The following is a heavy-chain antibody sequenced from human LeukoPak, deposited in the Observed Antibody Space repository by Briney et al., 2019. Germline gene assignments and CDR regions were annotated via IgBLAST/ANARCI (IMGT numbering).Heavy chain of an antibody. CDR2: ISSSGSTI. CDR1: GFTFSSYE. CDR3: ASIPLSYDYVWGSYRYDY. D-gene: IGHD3-16*02. J-gene: IGHJ4*02. Sequence: PGGSLRLSCAASGFTFSSYEMNWVRQAPGKGLEGVSYISSSGSTIYYADSVKGRFTISRDNAKNSLYLQTNSLRAEDTAVYYCASIPLSYDYVWGSYRYDYWGQGTLVTVSS. V-gene: IGHV3-48*03.